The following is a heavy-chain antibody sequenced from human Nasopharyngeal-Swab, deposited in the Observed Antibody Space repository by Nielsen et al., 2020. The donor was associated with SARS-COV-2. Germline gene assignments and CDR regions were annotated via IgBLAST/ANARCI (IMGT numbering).Heavy chain of an antibody. CDR3: ARGSPQTYYYYGMDV. CDR1: GGSISSYY. CDR2: IYYSGST. J-gene: IGHJ6*02. D-gene: IGHD6-6*01. V-gene: IGHV4-59*13. Sequence: SETLSLTCTASGGSISSYYWSWIRQPPGKGLEWIGYIYYSGSTNYNPSLKSRVTISVDTSKNQFSLKLSSVTAADTAVYYCARGSPQTYYYYGMDVWGQGTTVTVSS.